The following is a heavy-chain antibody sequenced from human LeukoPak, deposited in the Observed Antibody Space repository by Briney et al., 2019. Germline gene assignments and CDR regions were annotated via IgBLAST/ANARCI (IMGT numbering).Heavy chain of an antibody. CDR3: AREISMFVNAFDL. D-gene: IGHD3-10*02. CDR1: GFTFSNSG. Sequence: SGGSLRLSCAASGFTFSNSGMHWLRQAPGKGLEWGAVIWYDGSNEYYADAVKGRFIISRDNPKNTVHLQMNSLRVEDTSVYYCAREISMFVNAFDLWGQGTLVAVSS. CDR2: IWYDGSNE. V-gene: IGHV3-33*01. J-gene: IGHJ3*01.